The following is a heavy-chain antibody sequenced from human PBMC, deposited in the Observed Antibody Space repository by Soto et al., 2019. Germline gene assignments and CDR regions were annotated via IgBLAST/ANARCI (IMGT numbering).Heavy chain of an antibody. J-gene: IGHJ6*02. CDR2: TYYRSKWYN. V-gene: IGHV6-1*01. CDR1: GDSVSSNSAA. CDR3: ARGGYCSGGSCYSSYYYGMDV. Sequence: PSQTLSLTGAISGDSVSSNSAAWNWIRQSPSRGLEWLGRTYYRSKWYNDYAVSVKSRITINPDTSKNQFSLQLNSVTPEDTAVYYCARGGYCSGGSCYSSYYYGMDVWGQGTTVTVSS. D-gene: IGHD2-15*01.